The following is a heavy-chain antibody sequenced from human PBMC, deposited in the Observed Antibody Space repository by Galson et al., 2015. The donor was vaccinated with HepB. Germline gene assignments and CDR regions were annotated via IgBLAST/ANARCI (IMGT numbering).Heavy chain of an antibody. D-gene: IGHD6-19*01. J-gene: IGHJ3*01. CDR1: GYTFTSYA. Sequence: SVKVSCKASGYTFTSYAMHWVRQAPGQRLEWMGWINAGNGNTKYSQKFQGRVTITRDTSASTAYMELSSLRSEDTAVYYCARSIGYSSGWYVFLFWGQGTMVTVSS. V-gene: IGHV1-3*01. CDR2: INAGNGNT. CDR3: ARSIGYSSGWYVFLF.